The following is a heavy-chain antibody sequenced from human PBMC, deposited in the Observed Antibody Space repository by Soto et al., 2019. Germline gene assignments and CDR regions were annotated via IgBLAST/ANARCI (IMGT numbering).Heavy chain of an antibody. CDR3: AKDTSSGWELNWFDP. Sequence: GGSLRLSCAASGFTFSDYYMSWIRQAPGKGLEWVSYISISSSYTNYADSVKGRFTISRDNAKNSLYLQMNSLRAEDTAVYYCAKDTSSGWELNWFDPWGQGTLVTLSS. D-gene: IGHD6-19*01. CDR1: GFTFSDYY. V-gene: IGHV3-11*06. J-gene: IGHJ5*02. CDR2: ISISSSYT.